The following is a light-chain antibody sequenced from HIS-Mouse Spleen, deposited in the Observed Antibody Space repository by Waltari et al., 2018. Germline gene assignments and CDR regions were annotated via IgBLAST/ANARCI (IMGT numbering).Light chain of an antibody. J-gene: IGLJ2*01. V-gene: IGLV3-10*01. CDR3: YSTDSSGNHRV. Sequence: SYELTQPPSVSVSPGPTARTTCPGDALPKTYAYWYQQKSGQAPVLVIYEDSKRPSGIPERFSGSSSGTMATLTISGAQVEDEADYYCYSTDSSGNHRVFGGGTKLTVL. CDR1: ALPKTY. CDR2: EDS.